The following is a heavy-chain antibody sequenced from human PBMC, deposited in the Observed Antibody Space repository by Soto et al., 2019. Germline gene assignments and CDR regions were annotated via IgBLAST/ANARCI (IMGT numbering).Heavy chain of an antibody. J-gene: IGHJ3*02. V-gene: IGHV3-23*01. CDR3: AKDFSGGIPDDAFDI. D-gene: IGHD3-10*01. Sequence: GGSMRLCCAASGLTFSSYAMSWVRKTTGKGLEWVSAISGSGGSTYYADSVKGRFTISRDNSKNTLYLQMNSLRAEDTAVYYCAKDFSGGIPDDAFDIWGQGTMVTVSS. CDR1: GLTFSSYA. CDR2: ISGSGGST.